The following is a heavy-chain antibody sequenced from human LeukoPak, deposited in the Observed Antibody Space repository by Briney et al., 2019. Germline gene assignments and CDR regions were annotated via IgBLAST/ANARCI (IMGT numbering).Heavy chain of an antibody. V-gene: IGHV4-39*01. D-gene: IGHD2-15*01. J-gene: IGHJ3*02. CDR1: GGSISSSYYY. CDR3: ARHCCSGPAKRVFDI. Sequence: SETLSLTCTVSGGSISSSYYYWGWIRQPPGKGLEWIGSIYYSGSTYYNTSLKSRVTISVDTSRNQFSLKLRSVTAADTAVYHCARHCCSGPAKRVFDIWGQGTMVTVSS. CDR2: IYYSGST.